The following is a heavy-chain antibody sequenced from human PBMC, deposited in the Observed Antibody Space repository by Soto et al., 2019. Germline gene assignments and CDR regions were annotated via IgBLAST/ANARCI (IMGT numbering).Heavy chain of an antibody. D-gene: IGHD3-9*01. CDR2: MYYSGTT. Sequence: SETLSLTCTVSGGSMSRYSCHWLRQPPGKGLEWIAYMYYSGTTDYNPSLKSRVSMSLDSSTNQFSLRLSSVTAADTAVYFCARGPTITTDFWGRGILVTVSS. CDR3: ARGPTITTDF. CDR1: GGSMSRYS. J-gene: IGHJ4*02. V-gene: IGHV4-59*01.